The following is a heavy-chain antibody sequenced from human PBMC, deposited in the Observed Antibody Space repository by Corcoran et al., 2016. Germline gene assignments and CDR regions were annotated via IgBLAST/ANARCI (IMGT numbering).Heavy chain of an antibody. J-gene: IGHJ4*02. Sequence: QVQLVESGGGVVQPGRSLSLSCAASGFTFSSYGMHWVRQAPGKGLEWVAVISYDGSNKYYADSVKGRFTISRANSKNTLYLQMNSLRAEDTAVDYCAKEPAAAGLDYWGQGTLVTVSS. CDR2: ISYDGSNK. D-gene: IGHD6-13*01. V-gene: IGHV3-30*18. CDR1: GFTFSSYG. CDR3: AKEPAAAGLDY.